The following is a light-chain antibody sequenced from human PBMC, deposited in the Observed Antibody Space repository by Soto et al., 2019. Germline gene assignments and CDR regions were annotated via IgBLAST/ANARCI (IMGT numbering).Light chain of an antibody. J-gene: IGKJ5*01. V-gene: IGKV1-13*02. CDR3: QQFNSYPLT. Sequence: AIQLTQSPSSLSASVGDRVTITCRASQGISSALAWYQQKPAKAPKLLIYDASSLESGVPSRFSGSGSGTDFTLTISSLQPEDFATYYCQQFNSYPLTFGXGTRLEIK. CDR1: QGISSA. CDR2: DAS.